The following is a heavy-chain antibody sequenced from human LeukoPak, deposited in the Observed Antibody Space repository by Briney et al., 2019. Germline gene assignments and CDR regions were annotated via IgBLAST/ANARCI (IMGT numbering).Heavy chain of an antibody. D-gene: IGHD3-22*01. Sequence: GGSLRLSCAASGFTFSKYWMSWVRQAPGKGLEWVANINQDGSEKYYVDSVKGRFTISRDNAKNSLYLQMNSLRAEDTALYYCARGGFGYYDSSGYSAFDIWGQGTMVTVSS. J-gene: IGHJ3*02. CDR1: GFTFSKYW. CDR3: ARGGFGYYDSSGYSAFDI. CDR2: INQDGSEK. V-gene: IGHV3-7*03.